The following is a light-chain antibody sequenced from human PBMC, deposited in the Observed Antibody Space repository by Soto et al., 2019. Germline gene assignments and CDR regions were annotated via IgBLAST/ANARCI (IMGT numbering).Light chain of an antibody. Sequence: DIQMTQSPSSLSASVGDRVIITCRASQSISNHLHWYQQKPGKAAKLLIFAAPSLQSGVPSMFSGSRSGPDFTLTIRSLQPEDFATYYCQQSYSSPPTFGQGTKVDIK. CDR1: QSISNH. CDR3: QQSYSSPPT. V-gene: IGKV1-39*01. CDR2: AAP. J-gene: IGKJ1*01.